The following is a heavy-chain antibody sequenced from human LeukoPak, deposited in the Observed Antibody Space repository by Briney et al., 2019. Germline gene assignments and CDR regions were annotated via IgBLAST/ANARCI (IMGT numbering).Heavy chain of an antibody. D-gene: IGHD2-2*01. V-gene: IGHV4-34*01. Sequence: AETLPLTCAVYGGPLSGYYWIWLRHPPGKGLEWIGELYHRGNTNYNPSLKSRVTISVDTSKNQFSLKLSSVTAANTAVYYCARGGRIVVVSAAMRWVKNWFDPWGQGTLVTVSS. J-gene: IGHJ5*02. CDR1: GGPLSGYY. CDR3: ARGGRIVVVSAAMRWVKNWFDP. CDR2: LYHRGNT.